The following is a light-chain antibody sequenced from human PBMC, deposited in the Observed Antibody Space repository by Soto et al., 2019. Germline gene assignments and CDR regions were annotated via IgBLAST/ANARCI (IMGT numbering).Light chain of an antibody. V-gene: IGKV1-39*01. J-gene: IGKJ4*01. CDR2: GAS. Sequence: DIQMTQSPVSLSASVGDRVTITCRASQTIARDLNWYQQKAGKAPKLLIYGASRFYSGDPSRFSGSGSGTEFTLTITSLQPEDFATYICHQSYSVPLTFGGGTKVGIK. CDR3: HQSYSVPLT. CDR1: QTIARD.